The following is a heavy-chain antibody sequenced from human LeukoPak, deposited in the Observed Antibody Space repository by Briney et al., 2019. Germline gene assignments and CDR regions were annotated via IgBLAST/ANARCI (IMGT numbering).Heavy chain of an antibody. CDR2: ISYDGSNK. D-gene: IGHD3-10*01. J-gene: IGHJ4*02. V-gene: IGHV3-30*18. Sequence: GGSLSLSCAASGFTFSSYGMHWVRQAPGKGLEWVAVISYDGSNKYFADSVKGRFTISRDNSKNTLYLQMNSLRAEDTAVYYCAKGNYYGPFDYWGQGTLVTVSS. CDR1: GFTFSSYG. CDR3: AKGNYYGPFDY.